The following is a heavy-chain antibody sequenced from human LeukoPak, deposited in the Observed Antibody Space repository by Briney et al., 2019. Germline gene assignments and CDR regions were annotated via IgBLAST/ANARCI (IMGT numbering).Heavy chain of an antibody. J-gene: IGHJ5*02. Sequence: ASVKVSCKASGYTFSGHYMHWVRQAPGQGLEWMGWINPNTGRTEYAQKFQGRVTMTRDTSISTAYMDLSRVRSDDTAVYYCARDAELAYCGGDCYSGWFDPWGQGTLVTVSS. V-gene: IGHV1-2*02. CDR3: ARDAELAYCGGDCYSGWFDP. CDR1: GYTFSGHY. D-gene: IGHD2-21*02. CDR2: INPNTGRT.